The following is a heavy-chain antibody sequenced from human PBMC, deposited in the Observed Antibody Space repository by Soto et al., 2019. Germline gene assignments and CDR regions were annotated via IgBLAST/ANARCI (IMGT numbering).Heavy chain of an antibody. CDR3: ARAEERGYSYGCGSY. J-gene: IGHJ4*02. CDR2: IIPIFGTA. D-gene: IGHD5-18*01. Sequence: ASVKVSCKASGGTFSSYAISWVRQAPGQGLEWMGGIIPIFGTANYAQKFQGRVTITADESTSTAYMELSSLRSEDTAVYYCARAEERGYSYGCGSYWGQGTLVTVSS. V-gene: IGHV1-69*13. CDR1: GGTFSSYA.